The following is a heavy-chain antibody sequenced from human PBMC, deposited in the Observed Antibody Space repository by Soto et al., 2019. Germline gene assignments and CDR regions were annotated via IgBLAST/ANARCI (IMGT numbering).Heavy chain of an antibody. Sequence: GGSLRLSCAASGFTFSSYAMHWVRQAPGKGLEWVAVISYDGSNKYYADSVKGRFTVSRDNSKNTLFLQMNSLRADDTAVYYCAKDTNSGSPNWYHFDYWGQGTLVTVSS. CDR1: GFTFSSYA. D-gene: IGHD3-10*01. CDR2: ISYDGSNK. V-gene: IGHV3-30-3*01. CDR3: AKDTNSGSPNWYHFDY. J-gene: IGHJ4*02.